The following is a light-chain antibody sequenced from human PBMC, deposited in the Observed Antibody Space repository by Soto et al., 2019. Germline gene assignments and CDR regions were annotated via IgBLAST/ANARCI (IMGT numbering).Light chain of an antibody. CDR1: QSVSSDY. V-gene: IGKV3-20*01. CDR2: RAS. J-gene: IGKJ1*01. Sequence: EIVLTQSPGTLSLSLGERATLSCRASQSVSSDYVAWYRQKPGQVPTVLIYRASTRATGIPDRFNGSGSGTDFTLTISRVEPEDFAVYYCHQYGSSVRAFGQGTKLEIK. CDR3: HQYGSSVRA.